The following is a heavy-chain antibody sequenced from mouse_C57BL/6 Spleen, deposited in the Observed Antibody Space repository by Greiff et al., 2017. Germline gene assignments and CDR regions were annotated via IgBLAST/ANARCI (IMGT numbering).Heavy chain of an antibody. V-gene: IGHV1-80*01. CDR3: AREAHGYYAMDY. D-gene: IGHD1-3*01. CDR1: GYAFSSYW. Sequence: QVQLQQSGAELVKPGASVKISCKASGYAFSSYWMNWVKQRPGKGLEWIGQIYPGDGDTNYNGKFKGKATLTADKSSSTAYMQLSSLTSEDSAVYFCAREAHGYYAMDYWGQGTSVTVSS. CDR2: IYPGDGDT. J-gene: IGHJ4*01.